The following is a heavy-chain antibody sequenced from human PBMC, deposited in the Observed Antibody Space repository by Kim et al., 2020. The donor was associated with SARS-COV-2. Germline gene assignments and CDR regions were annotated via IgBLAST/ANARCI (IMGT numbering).Heavy chain of an antibody. V-gene: IGHV3-21*01. D-gene: IGHD2-8*01. CDR2: SIYI. Sequence: SIYIYYADSGKGRFTVSRDNAKKSLYLQMNSLRAEDTALYYCARDLGGNGDYWGQGTLVPVSS. CDR3: ARDLGGNGDY. J-gene: IGHJ4*02.